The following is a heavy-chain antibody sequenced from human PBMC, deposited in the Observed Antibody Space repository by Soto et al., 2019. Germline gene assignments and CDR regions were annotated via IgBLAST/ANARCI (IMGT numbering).Heavy chain of an antibody. J-gene: IGHJ4*02. V-gene: IGHV3-15*01. Sequence: GGSLRLSCAASGFTFSNAWMSWVRQAPGKGLEWVGRIKSKTDGGQTDYAAPVKGRFTISRDDSKNTLYLQMNSLKTEDTAVYYCTTVLVDLLPDGDYWGQGTLVTVSS. CDR3: TTVLVDLLPDGDY. CDR2: IKSKTDGGQT. D-gene: IGHD2-15*01. CDR1: GFTFSNAW.